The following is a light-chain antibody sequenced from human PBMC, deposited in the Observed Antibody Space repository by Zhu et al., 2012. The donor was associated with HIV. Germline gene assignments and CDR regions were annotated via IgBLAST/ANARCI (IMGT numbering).Light chain of an antibody. V-gene: IGKV3-20*01. CDR2: GAS. CDR3: QQYGSSPHT. Sequence: EIVLTQSPGTLSLSPGVRATLSCRASQSIGSSFLAWYQQKPGQTPRLLIYGASSRATGIPDRFSGSGSGTDFTLTISRLEPEDFAVYYCQQYGSSPHTFGGGTKVEIK. J-gene: IGKJ4*01. CDR1: QSIGSSF.